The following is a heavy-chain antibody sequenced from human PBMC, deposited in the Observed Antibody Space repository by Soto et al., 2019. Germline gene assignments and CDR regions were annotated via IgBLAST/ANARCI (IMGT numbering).Heavy chain of an antibody. CDR1: GYTFTSYD. D-gene: IGHD1-20*01. V-gene: IGHV1-8*01. CDR2: MNPNSGNT. J-gene: IGHJ4*02. Sequence: ASVKVSCKASGYTFTSYDINWLRQATGQGLEWMGWMNPNSGNTGYAQKFQGRVTMTRNTSISTAYMELSSLRSEDTAVYYCARVRRYNWNYVDYWGQGTLVTVSS. CDR3: ARVRRYNWNYVDY.